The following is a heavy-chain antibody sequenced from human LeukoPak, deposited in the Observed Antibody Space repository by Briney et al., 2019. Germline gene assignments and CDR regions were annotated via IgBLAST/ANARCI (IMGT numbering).Heavy chain of an antibody. J-gene: IGHJ4*02. CDR1: GYSFISYG. V-gene: IGHV1-18*01. Sequence: ASVTVSCKASGYSFISYGFTWVRQAPGQGLEWMGWISVHNGNKNYAHKFHGRVTMTTDTPTSTAYMEVRSLRSDDTAVYYCARRGSGGSSDYWGQGTLVTVSS. CDR3: ARRGSGGSSDY. D-gene: IGHD2-15*01. CDR2: ISVHNGNK.